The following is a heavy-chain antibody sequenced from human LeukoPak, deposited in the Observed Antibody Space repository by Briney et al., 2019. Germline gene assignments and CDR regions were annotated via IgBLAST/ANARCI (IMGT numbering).Heavy chain of an antibody. D-gene: IGHD4-11*01. CDR2: TIPILGIA. J-gene: IGHJ5*02. CDR3: ARLATVTSWFDP. Sequence: ASVKVSCKASGGTFSSYAISWVRQAPGQGLEWMGRTIPILGIANYAQKFQGRVTITADKSTSTAYMELSSLRSEDTAVYYCARLATVTSWFDPWGQGTLVTVSS. V-gene: IGHV1-69*04. CDR1: GGTFSSYA.